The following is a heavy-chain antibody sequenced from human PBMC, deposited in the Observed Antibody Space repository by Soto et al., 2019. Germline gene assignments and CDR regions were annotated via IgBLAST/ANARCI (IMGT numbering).Heavy chain of an antibody. Sequence: ASVKVSCKASGYTFTSYDINWVRKATGQGLEWMGWMNPNSGNTGYAQKFQGRVTMTRNTSISTAYMELSSLRSEATAVYYCARGTPLRTIWFDPWGQGTLVTVSS. CDR3: ARGTPLRTIWFDP. CDR2: MNPNSGNT. D-gene: IGHD3-9*01. J-gene: IGHJ5*02. CDR1: GYTFTSYD. V-gene: IGHV1-8*01.